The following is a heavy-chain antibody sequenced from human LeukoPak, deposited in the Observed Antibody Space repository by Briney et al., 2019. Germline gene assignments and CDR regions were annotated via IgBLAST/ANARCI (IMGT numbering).Heavy chain of an antibody. CDR2: IIPIFGTA. V-gene: IGHV1-69*05. Sequence: GASVKVSCKASGGTFSSYAISWVRQAPGQGLEWMGGIIPIFGTANYAQKFQGRVAITTDESTSTAYMELSSLRSEDTAVYYCARGGIAARSSLDYWGQGTLVTVSS. CDR1: GGTFSSYA. CDR3: ARGGIAARSSLDY. D-gene: IGHD6-6*01. J-gene: IGHJ4*02.